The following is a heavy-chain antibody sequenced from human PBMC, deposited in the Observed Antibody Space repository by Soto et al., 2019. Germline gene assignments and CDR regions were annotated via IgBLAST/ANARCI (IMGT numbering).Heavy chain of an antibody. J-gene: IGHJ6*03. CDR1: GGSFSGYY. Sequence: QVQLQQWGAGLLKPSETLSLTCAVYGGSFSGYYWSWIRQPPGKGLEWIGEINHSGSTNYNPSLQSRVTISVDPSKNRFSLKLSSVTAAVTAVYYCAREESRSWYRDVWGKGTKVAVSS. D-gene: IGHD2-15*01. CDR2: INHSGST. V-gene: IGHV4-34*01. CDR3: AREESRSWYRDV.